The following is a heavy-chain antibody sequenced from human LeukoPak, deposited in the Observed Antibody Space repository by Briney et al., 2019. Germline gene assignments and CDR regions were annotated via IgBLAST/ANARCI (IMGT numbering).Heavy chain of an antibody. CDR2: ISGGGGST. Sequence: GGSLRLSCAASGFTFSSYAMSWVRQAPGKGLEWVSAISGGGGSTDYADSVKGRFTISRDNSKNTVYLQMNSVRAEDTAVYYCAKNEYTSVWSLYYFDCWGQGTLVTVSS. J-gene: IGHJ4*02. CDR1: GFTFSSYA. D-gene: IGHD6-19*01. V-gene: IGHV3-23*01. CDR3: AKNEYTSVWSLYYFDC.